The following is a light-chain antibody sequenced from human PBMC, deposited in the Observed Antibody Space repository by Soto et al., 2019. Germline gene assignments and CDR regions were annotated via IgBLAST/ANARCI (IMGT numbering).Light chain of an antibody. CDR3: QQRLSWPIT. Sequence: EIVLTQSPGTLSLSPGERATLSCRASQSVSYYLAWYQQKPGQAPRLLIYGASTRATGIPARFSGSGSGTDFTLPISSLEPEDFAVYYCQQRLSWPITFGQGTRLEIK. J-gene: IGKJ5*01. V-gene: IGKV3-11*01. CDR2: GAS. CDR1: QSVSYY.